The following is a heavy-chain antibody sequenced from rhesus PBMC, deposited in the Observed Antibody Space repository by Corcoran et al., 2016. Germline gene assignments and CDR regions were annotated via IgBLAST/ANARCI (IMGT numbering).Heavy chain of an antibody. J-gene: IGHJ2*01. D-gene: IGHD3-9*01. CDR2: IYGSSGST. V-gene: IGHV4-76*01. Sequence: SISSGYDWSWIRQPPGKGLEWIGYIYGSSGSTNYNPSLKNRVTISKDASKNQFSLKLSSVTAADTAVYYCARDRTVGYFDLWGPGTPITISS. CDR1: SISSGYD. CDR3: ARDRTVGYFDL.